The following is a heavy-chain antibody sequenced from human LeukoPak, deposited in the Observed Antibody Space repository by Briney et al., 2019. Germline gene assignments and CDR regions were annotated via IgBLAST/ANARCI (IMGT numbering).Heavy chain of an antibody. Sequence: ASVNVSCTASGYTLTGYNMQWVRQAPGQGPEWMAIINPSRGSTAYAQKFQGRVTLTRDTSTNTHYMELSRLRSEDTAIYYCARDSSNWSFDYWGQGTPVTASS. CDR1: GYTLTGYN. D-gene: IGHD6-13*01. CDR2: INPSRGST. J-gene: IGHJ4*02. V-gene: IGHV1-46*01. CDR3: ARDSSNWSFDY.